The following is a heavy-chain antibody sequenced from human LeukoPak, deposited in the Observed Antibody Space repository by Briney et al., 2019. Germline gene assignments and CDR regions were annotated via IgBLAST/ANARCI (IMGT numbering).Heavy chain of an antibody. V-gene: IGHV4-39*07. J-gene: IGHJ6*03. CDR3: ARGRGPQGTYYYDSSGYYYVPYYYYMDV. D-gene: IGHD3-22*01. CDR2: IYYSGST. Sequence: PSETLSLTCTVSGGSISSSSYYWGWIRQPPGKGLEWIGSIYYSGSTYYNPSLKSRVTISVDTSKNQFSLKLSSVTAADTAVYYCARGRGPQGTYYYDSSGYYYVPYYYYMDVWGKGTTVTVSS. CDR1: GGSISSSSYY.